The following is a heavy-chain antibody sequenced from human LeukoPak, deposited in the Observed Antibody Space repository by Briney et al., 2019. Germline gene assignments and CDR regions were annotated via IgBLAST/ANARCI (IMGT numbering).Heavy chain of an antibody. CDR2: IYYSGNT. D-gene: IGHD3-22*01. CDR1: GGSISSSSFY. V-gene: IGHV4-39*07. J-gene: IGHJ4*02. CDR3: ARYYYDSSGYSYYFDY. Sequence: SETLSLTCTVSGGSISSSSFYWGWIRQPPGKGLEWIGSIYYSGNTYYNPSLKSRVTISVDRSKNQFSLKLSSVTAADTAVYYCARYYYDSSGYSYYFDYWGQGTLVTVSS.